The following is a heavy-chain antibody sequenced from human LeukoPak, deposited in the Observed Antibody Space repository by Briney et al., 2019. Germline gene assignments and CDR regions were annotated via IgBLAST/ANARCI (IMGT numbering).Heavy chain of an antibody. J-gene: IGHJ4*02. CDR3: AREINDYGDYGNFDY. CDR1: GGSISSYY. CDR2: IYYSGST. Sequence: SETLSLTCTVSGGSISSYYWRWIRQPPGKGLEWIGYIYYSGSTNYNPSLKSRVTISVDTSKNQFSLKLISVTAADTAVYYCAREINDYGDYGNFDYWGQGTLVTVSS. D-gene: IGHD4-17*01. V-gene: IGHV4-59*01.